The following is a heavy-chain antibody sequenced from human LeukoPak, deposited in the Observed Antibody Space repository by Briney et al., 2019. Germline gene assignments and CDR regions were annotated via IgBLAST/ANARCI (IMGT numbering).Heavy chain of an antibody. CDR2: ISSSSSYI. D-gene: IGHD3-16*01. V-gene: IGHV3-21*01. CDR3: ASEYYDYVWGSSS. J-gene: IGHJ5*02. Sequence: GGSLRLSCAASGFTFSSYSMNWVRQAPGKGLEWVSSISSSSSYIYYADSVKGRFTISRDNAKNSLYLQMNSLRAEDTAVYYCASEYYDYVWGSSSWGQGTLVTVSS. CDR1: GFTFSSYS.